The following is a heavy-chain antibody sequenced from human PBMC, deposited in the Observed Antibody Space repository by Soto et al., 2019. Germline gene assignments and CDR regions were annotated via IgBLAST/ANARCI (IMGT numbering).Heavy chain of an antibody. D-gene: IGHD6-13*01. Sequence: LILSCAASGFTFKLYTMHWVRQAPGKGLEWVSFCTPSSSSISYADSVEGRFTISRDNARNSLYLQIHNLRAEDTAVYYCARDAASSLDHWGQGTLVTVSA. CDR2: CTPSSSSI. CDR3: ARDAASSLDH. CDR1: GFTFKLYT. V-gene: IGHV3-21*01. J-gene: IGHJ4*02.